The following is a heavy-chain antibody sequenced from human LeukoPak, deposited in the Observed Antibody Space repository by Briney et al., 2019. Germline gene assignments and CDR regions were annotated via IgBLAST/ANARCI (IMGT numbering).Heavy chain of an antibody. CDR1: GYTFTGYY. CDR2: INPNSGGT. D-gene: IGHD4-17*01. Sequence: GASVKVSCKASGYTFTGYYMHWVRQAPGQGLEWMGWINPNSGGTNYAQKFQGRVTMTRDTSISTAYMELSRLRSDDTAVYYCARAPEVDDYGDYVGDWYFDLWGRGTLVTVSS. J-gene: IGHJ2*01. CDR3: ARAPEVDDYGDYVGDWYFDL. V-gene: IGHV1-2*02.